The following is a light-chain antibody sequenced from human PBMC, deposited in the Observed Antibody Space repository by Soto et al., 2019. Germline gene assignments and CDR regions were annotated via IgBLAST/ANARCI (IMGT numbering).Light chain of an antibody. Sequence: DIVLTQSPDSMAVSLGERATINCKSSQSILYSPNNKNYLAWYQQKPGQPPKLLIYWASTRECGVPDRFSGSGSRTDFALTISSLQDEDVAVYYCQQYYAVPQNFGQGPKVQLQ. CDR3: QQYYAVPQN. CDR2: WAS. V-gene: IGKV4-1*01. J-gene: IGKJ1*01. CDR1: QSILYSPNNKNY.